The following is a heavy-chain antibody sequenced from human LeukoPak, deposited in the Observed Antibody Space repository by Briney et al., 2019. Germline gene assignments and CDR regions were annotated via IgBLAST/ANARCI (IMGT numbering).Heavy chain of an antibody. D-gene: IGHD3-22*01. V-gene: IGHV4-59*01. J-gene: IGHJ6*03. CDR2: IYDSGST. CDR1: GGSIKSYY. Sequence: SETLSLTCTVSGGSIKSYYWSWTRQPPAKGLEWIGYIYDSGSTNYNPSLKSRVTISLDAAKDQFSLRLSSVTAADTALYYCARVRWLNAYYHYYYMDVWGKGTTVTVSS. CDR3: ARVRWLNAYYHYYYMDV.